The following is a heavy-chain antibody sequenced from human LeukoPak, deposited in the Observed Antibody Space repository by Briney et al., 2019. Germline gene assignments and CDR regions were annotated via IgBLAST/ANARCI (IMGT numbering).Heavy chain of an antibody. D-gene: IGHD6-19*01. J-gene: IGHJ4*02. Sequence: GGSLRLSCAASGFSFSSYGMHWVRQAPGKGLEGVAVIWYDGSNKYYADSVKGRFTISRDNSKNTLYLQMNSLRAEDTAVYYCARESLRYSSGWYEDYWGQGTLVTVSS. CDR3: ARESLRYSSGWYEDY. V-gene: IGHV3-33*01. CDR1: GFSFSSYG. CDR2: IWYDGSNK.